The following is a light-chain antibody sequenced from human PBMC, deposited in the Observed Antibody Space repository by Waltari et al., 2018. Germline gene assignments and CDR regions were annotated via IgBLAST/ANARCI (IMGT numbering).Light chain of an antibody. CDR1: SSDVGGYNY. CDR2: DVS. Sequence: QSALTQPASVSGSPGQSITISCTGTSSDVGGYNYVSRYQQHPGKAPTLMIYDVSNRPSGVSKRFSGSKSGNTASLTISGLQAEDEADYYCSSYISSSTLELFGGGTSLTVL. CDR3: SSYISSSTLEL. V-gene: IGLV2-14*03. J-gene: IGLJ2*01.